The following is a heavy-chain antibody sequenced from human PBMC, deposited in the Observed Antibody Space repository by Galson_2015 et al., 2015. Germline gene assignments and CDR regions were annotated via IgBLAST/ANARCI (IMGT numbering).Heavy chain of an antibody. V-gene: IGHV4-30-2*01. J-gene: IGHJ4*02. CDR2: IYHSGST. D-gene: IGHD5-12*01. CDR1: GGSISSGGYS. Sequence: TLSLTCAVSGGSISSGGYSWRWIRQPPGQGLEWIGYIYHSGSTYYNPSLKSRVTISVDRSKNQFSLKLSSVTAADTAVYYCARGYDYPYFDYWGQGALVTVSS. CDR3: ARGYDYPYFDY.